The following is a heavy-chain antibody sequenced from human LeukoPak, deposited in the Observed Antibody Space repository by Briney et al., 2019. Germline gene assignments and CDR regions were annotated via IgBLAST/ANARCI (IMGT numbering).Heavy chain of an antibody. J-gene: IGHJ4*02. V-gene: IGHV4-39*07. Sequence: SETLSLTCTVSGGSISSGGYYWSWIRQPPGKGLEWIGEINHSGSTNYNPSLKSRVTISVDTSKNQFSLKLSSVTAADTAVYYCARALGFWSGYYTETVRYFDYWGQGTLVTVSS. CDR1: GGSISSGGYY. D-gene: IGHD3-3*01. CDR3: ARALGFWSGYYTETVRYFDY. CDR2: INHSGST.